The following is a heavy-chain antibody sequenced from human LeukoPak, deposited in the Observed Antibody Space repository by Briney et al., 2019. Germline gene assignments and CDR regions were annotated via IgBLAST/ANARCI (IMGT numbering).Heavy chain of an antibody. Sequence: PGGSLRLSCAASGFTFSSYGMHWVRQAPGKGLEWVAVISYDGSNKYYADSVKGRFTISRDNSKNTLYLQMNSLRAEDTAVYYCAKALSYDSSGYYGDYWDQGTLVTVSS. CDR2: ISYDGSNK. CDR3: AKALSYDSSGYYGDY. CDR1: GFTFSSYG. D-gene: IGHD3-22*01. J-gene: IGHJ4*02. V-gene: IGHV3-30*18.